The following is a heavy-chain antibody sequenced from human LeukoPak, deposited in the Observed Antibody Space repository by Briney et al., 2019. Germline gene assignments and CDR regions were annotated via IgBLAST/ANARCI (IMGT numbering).Heavy chain of an antibody. CDR3: ARANKHGYSDFDY. CDR1: GGTFSSYA. D-gene: IGHD5-24*01. Sequence: ASVEVSCKASGGTFSSYAISWVRQAPGQGLEWMGRIIPILGIANYAQKFQGRVTITADKSTSTAYMELSSLRSEDTAVYYCARANKHGYSDFDYWGQGTLVTVSS. V-gene: IGHV1-69*04. CDR2: IIPILGIA. J-gene: IGHJ4*02.